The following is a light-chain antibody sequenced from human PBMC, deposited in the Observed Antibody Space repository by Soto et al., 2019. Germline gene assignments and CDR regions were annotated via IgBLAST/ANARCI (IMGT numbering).Light chain of an antibody. CDR3: QQYNNWPRGT. Sequence: EIVMTQSPATLSVSPGERATLSCRASQSVSSNLAWYQQKPGQAPRLLIYGASTSATGIPARFSGSESGTEFTLTISSQQSEDFAVYYCQQYNNWPRGTFGQGTKLEIK. J-gene: IGKJ2*02. CDR1: QSVSSN. V-gene: IGKV3-15*01. CDR2: GAS.